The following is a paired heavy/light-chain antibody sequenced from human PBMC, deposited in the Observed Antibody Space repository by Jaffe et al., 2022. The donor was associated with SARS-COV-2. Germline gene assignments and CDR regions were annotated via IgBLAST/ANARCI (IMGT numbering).Light chain of an antibody. CDR3: QQYKSYSLT. CDR1: QSISNW. J-gene: IGKJ5*01. CDR2: TAS. V-gene: IGKV1-5*03. Sequence: DIQMTQSPSTLSASVGDRVTITCRASQSISNWLAWYQQKPGKAPKLLIYTASSLESGAPSRFSGRGSGTEFTLTISSLQPDDFATYYCQQYKSYSLTFGQGTRLEIK.
Heavy chain of an antibody. V-gene: IGHV3-23*04. CDR1: GFTFSSYA. D-gene: IGHD3-22*01. J-gene: IGHJ4*02. CDR2: IRGSGGST. Sequence: EVQLVESGGGLVQPGGSLRLSCAASGFTFSSYAMNWVRQAPGKGLEWVSGIRGSGGSTYYADSVKGRFTISRDNSKNTLFLQMNSLRAEDTAVYYCAKGKADSSGYSHDYWGQGTLVTVSS. CDR3: AKGKADSSGYSHDY.